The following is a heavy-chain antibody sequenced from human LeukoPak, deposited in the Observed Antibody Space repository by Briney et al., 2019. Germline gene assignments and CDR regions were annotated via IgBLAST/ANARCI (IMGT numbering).Heavy chain of an antibody. CDR3: ARVIATRPHYHYYMDV. Sequence: GGSLRLSCAASGFTFSDHYMSWIRQAPGKGLEWVSYISNSGRTIYYADSVKGRFTISKGNAENSLYLQMNSLRAEDTAVYYCARVIATRPHYHYYMDVWGKGTTVTVSS. CDR1: GFTFSDHY. V-gene: IGHV3-11*04. J-gene: IGHJ6*03. CDR2: ISNSGRTI. D-gene: IGHD6-6*01.